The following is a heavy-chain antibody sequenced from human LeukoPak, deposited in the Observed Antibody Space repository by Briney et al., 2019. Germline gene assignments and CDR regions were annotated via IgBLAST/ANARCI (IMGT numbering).Heavy chain of an antibody. CDR2: IYTSGST. D-gene: IGHD3-22*01. J-gene: IGHJ5*02. CDR3: ARDRYYYDSSGYDWFDP. V-gene: IGHV4-4*07. CDR1: GGSISSYY. Sequence: PSETLSLTCTVSGGSISSYYWSWIRQPAGKGLEWIGRIYTSGSTSYNPSLKSRVTMSVDTSKNQFSLKLSSVTAADTAVYYCARDRYYYDSSGYDWFDPWGQGTLVTVSS.